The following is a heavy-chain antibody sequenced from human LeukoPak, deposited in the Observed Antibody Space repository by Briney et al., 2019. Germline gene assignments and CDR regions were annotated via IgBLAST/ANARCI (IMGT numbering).Heavy chain of an antibody. V-gene: IGHV3-48*03. Sequence: GSLRLSCAASGFTFSSYEMNWVRQAPGKGLEWVSYISSSGSTIYYADSVKGRFTISRDNAKNSLYLQMNSLRAEDTAVYYCARDESSGYSSRGVFDIWGQGTMVTVSS. CDR2: ISSSGSTI. CDR1: GFTFSSYE. CDR3: ARDESSGYSSRGVFDI. J-gene: IGHJ3*02. D-gene: IGHD3-22*01.